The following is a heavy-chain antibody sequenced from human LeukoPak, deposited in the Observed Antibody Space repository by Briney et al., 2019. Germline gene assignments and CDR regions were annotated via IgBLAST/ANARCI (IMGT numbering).Heavy chain of an antibody. J-gene: IGHJ4*02. V-gene: IGHV4-39*07. CDR3: ARTYYDFWSGYYPYYFDY. Sequence: SETLSLTCTVSGGSISSSSYYWGWIRQPPGKGLEWIGSIYYSGSTYYNPSLKSRVTISVDTSKNQFSLKLSSVTAADTAVYYCARTYYDFWSGYYPYYFDYWGQGTLVTVSS. CDR1: GGSISSSSYY. CDR2: IYYSGST. D-gene: IGHD3-3*01.